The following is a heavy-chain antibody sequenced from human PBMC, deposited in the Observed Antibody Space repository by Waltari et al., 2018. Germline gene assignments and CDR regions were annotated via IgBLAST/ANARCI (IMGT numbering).Heavy chain of an antibody. J-gene: IGHJ4*02. Sequence: QLPLVQSGAEVKKPGASVKVPCKASGYPFSDYDINWVRQATGHGLEWMGWINPKSGNTVSAQNFQDRVTITRDPSTSTVYMELSSLRSDDAAVYYCARVHYDFWSGYYIWGQGTLVTVPS. V-gene: IGHV1-8*02. CDR2: INPKSGNT. CDR1: GYPFSDYD. D-gene: IGHD3-3*01. CDR3: ARVHYDFWSGYYI.